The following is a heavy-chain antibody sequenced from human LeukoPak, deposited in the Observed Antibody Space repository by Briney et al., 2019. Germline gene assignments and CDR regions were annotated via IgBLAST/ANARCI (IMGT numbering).Heavy chain of an antibody. Sequence: ASVKVSCKASGYTFTSYYMHWVRQAPGQGLEWMGIINPSGGSTSYAQKFQGGVTMTRDTSTSTVYMELSSLRSEDTAVYYCARGPGPDDYGDYEDYFDYWGQGTLVTVSS. D-gene: IGHD4-17*01. CDR1: GYTFTSYY. V-gene: IGHV1-46*01. J-gene: IGHJ4*02. CDR2: INPSGGST. CDR3: ARGPGPDDYGDYEDYFDY.